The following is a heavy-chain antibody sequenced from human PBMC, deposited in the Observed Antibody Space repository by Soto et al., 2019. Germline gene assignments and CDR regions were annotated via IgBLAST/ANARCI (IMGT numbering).Heavy chain of an antibody. CDR1: GGSIISSNFNWGSSDNFY. J-gene: IGHJ4*02. CDR2: IYYSGST. Sequence: SETLSLTCSVSGGSIISSNFNWGSSDNFYWGWIRQPPGKGLEWIGSIYYSGSTNYNPSLKSRVTISVDTSTSTAYMELRSLRSDDTAVYYCARGGTPIDYWGQGTLVTVSS. V-gene: IGHV4-39*02. CDR3: ARGGTPIDY. D-gene: IGHD3-16*01.